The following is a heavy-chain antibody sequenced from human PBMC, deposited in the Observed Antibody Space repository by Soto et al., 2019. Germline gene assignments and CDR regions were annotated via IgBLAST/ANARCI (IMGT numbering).Heavy chain of an antibody. D-gene: IGHD3-9*01. CDR1: GFTFSGSA. Sequence: GGSLRLSCAASGFTFSGSAMHWVRQASGKGLEWVGRIRSKANSYATAYAASVKGRFTISRDDSKNTAYLQMNSLETEDTAVYYCTITYYDILTGYPGAFDIWGQGTMVTVSS. J-gene: IGHJ3*02. CDR3: TITYYDILTGYPGAFDI. V-gene: IGHV3-73*01. CDR2: IRSKANSYAT.